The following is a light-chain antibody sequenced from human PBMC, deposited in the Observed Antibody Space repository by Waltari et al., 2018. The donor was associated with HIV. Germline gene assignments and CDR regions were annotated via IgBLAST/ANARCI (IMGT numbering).Light chain of an antibody. Sequence: QSALTQPASVSGSPGQSITISCTGTSSDVGGYNYVSWYQQHPGKAPKLMIYEVITLPSGVSNRFSGSKSGNTASLTISGLQAEDEADYYCSSYTSSSTPHVVFGGGTKLTVL. CDR3: SSYTSSSTPHVV. CDR2: EVI. CDR1: SSDVGGYNY. J-gene: IGLJ2*01. V-gene: IGLV2-14*01.